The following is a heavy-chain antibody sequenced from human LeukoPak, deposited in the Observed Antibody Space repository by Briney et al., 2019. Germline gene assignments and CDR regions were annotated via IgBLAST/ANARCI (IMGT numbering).Heavy chain of an antibody. D-gene: IGHD3-9*01. J-gene: IGHJ4*02. CDR3: ARVAILRYFGWLQYCFDY. V-gene: IGHV4-59*11. CDR2: IYYSGST. CDR1: GGSISSHY. Sequence: SETLSLTCTVSGGSISSHYWSWIRQPPGKGLEWIGYIYYSGSTNYNPSLKSRVTISVDTSKNQFSLKLSSVIAADTAVYYCARVAILRYFGWLQYCFDYWGQGTLVTVSS.